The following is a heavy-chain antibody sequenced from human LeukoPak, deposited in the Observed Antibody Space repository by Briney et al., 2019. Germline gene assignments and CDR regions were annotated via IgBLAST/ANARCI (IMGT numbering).Heavy chain of an antibody. Sequence: SETLSLTCIVSAGSNNNYYWNWIRQPAGQGLEWIGRIYTSGSTNYNPSLKSRVTMSVDTSKNQFPLKLRSVTAADTAVYYCARSDYGDYDLLTWFDPWGQGTLVTVSS. CDR3: ARSDYGDYDLLTWFDP. CDR1: AGSNNNYY. J-gene: IGHJ5*02. CDR2: IYTSGST. D-gene: IGHD4-17*01. V-gene: IGHV4-4*07.